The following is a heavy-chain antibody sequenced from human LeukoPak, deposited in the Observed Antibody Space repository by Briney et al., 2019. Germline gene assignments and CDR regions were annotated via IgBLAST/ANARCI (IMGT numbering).Heavy chain of an antibody. CDR3: ARKNHLFNAAFDI. CDR1: RFTFRSYG. V-gene: IGHV3-53*01. CDR2: TYSNGNT. Sequence: GGSLRLSCAASRFTFRSYGMQWVRQAPGKGLEWVSITYSNGNTNYADSVKGRFTISRDNSRDTLSLQMDSLRAEDTAVYYCARKNHLFNAAFDIWGQGTVVTVSS. J-gene: IGHJ3*02. D-gene: IGHD1-14*01.